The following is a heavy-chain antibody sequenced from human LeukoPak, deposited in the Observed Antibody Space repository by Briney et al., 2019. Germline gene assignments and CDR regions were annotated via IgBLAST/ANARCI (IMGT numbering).Heavy chain of an antibody. CDR1: GFTFSSYW. CDR2: VKQDGSEK. Sequence: LAGGSLRLSCAASGFTFSSYWMSWVRQAPGKGLEWVANVKQDGSEKYYVDSVKGRFTISRDNAKNSLYLQMNSLRAEDTAVYYCARYCSGGSCYSVPVWGQGTLVTVSS. J-gene: IGHJ4*02. CDR3: ARYCSGGSCYSVPV. V-gene: IGHV3-7*01. D-gene: IGHD2-15*01.